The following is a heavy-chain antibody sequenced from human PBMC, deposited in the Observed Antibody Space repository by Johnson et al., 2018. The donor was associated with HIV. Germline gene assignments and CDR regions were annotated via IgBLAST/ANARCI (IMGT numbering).Heavy chain of an antibody. CDR2: IKRKTDGETT. CDR3: TICITMIVVVTTDAFDI. Sequence: VQLVESGGGLVKPGGSLRLSCAASGFTFTNAWMHWVRQAPGKGLEWVGRIKRKTDGETTDYTTPVKGRFTISRDDSKDTLYLQMNSLKIEDTAVYYCTICITMIVVVTTDAFDIWGQGTMVTVSS. J-gene: IGHJ3*02. D-gene: IGHD3-22*01. CDR1: GFTFTNAW. V-gene: IGHV3-15*01.